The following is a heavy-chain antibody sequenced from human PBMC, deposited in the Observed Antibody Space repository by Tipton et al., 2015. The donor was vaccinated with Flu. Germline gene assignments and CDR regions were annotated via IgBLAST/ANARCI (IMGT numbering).Heavy chain of an antibody. J-gene: IGHJ4*02. Sequence: TLSLTCAVYGGSFSGYYWSWIRQPPGKGLEWIGEINHSGSTNYNPSLKSRVTISVDTSKNQFSLKLSSVTAADTAVYYCARGPLSLPTRRRGYFDYWGQGTLVTVSS. CDR3: ARGPLSLPTRRRGYFDY. D-gene: IGHD2/OR15-2a*01. CDR2: INHSGST. CDR1: GGSFSGYY. V-gene: IGHV4-34*01.